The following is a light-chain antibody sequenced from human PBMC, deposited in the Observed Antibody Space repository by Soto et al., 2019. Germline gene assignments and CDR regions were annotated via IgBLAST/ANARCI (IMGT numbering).Light chain of an antibody. CDR1: SSNIGAGYD. J-gene: IGLJ2*01. Sequence: LTQPPSVSGAPGQRVTISCTGSSSNIGAGYDVHWYQQLPGTAPKLLIYGNSNRPSGVPDRFSGSKSGTSASLAITGLQAEDEADYYCQSYDSSLSGWVFGGGTKVTVL. V-gene: IGLV1-40*01. CDR2: GNS. CDR3: QSYDSSLSGWV.